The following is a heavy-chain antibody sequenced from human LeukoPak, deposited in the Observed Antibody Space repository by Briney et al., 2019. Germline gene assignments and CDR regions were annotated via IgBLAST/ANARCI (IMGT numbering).Heavy chain of an antibody. CDR2: ISAYNGNT. V-gene: IGHV1-18*01. CDR1: GYTFTSYG. D-gene: IGHD6-19*01. J-gene: IGHJ4*02. Sequence: GASVKVSCKASGYTFTSYGISWVRQAPGQGLEWMGWISAYNGNTNYAQKLQGRVTMTTDTSTSTAYMELRSLRSDDTAVYYCARPYSSGWYTADYFDYWGQGTLVTVSS. CDR3: ARPYSSGWYTADYFDY.